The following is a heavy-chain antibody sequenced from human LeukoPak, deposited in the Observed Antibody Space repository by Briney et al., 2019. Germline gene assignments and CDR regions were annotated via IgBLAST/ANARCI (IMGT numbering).Heavy chain of an antibody. CDR3: ARDHDIVATIPRGFFDY. D-gene: IGHD5-12*01. CDR1: GFTFSSYG. Sequence: SGGSLRLSCAASGFTFSSYGMHWVRQAPGKGLEWVTFIRYDGTNKYYADSVKGRFTISRDNSKNTLYLQMNSLRAEDTAIYYCARDHDIVATIPRGFFDYWGQGTLVTVSS. V-gene: IGHV3-30*02. CDR2: IRYDGTNK. J-gene: IGHJ4*02.